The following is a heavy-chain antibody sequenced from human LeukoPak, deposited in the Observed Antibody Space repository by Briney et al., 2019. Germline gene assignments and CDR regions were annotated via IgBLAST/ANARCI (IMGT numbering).Heavy chain of an antibody. D-gene: IGHD5-24*01. Sequence: PGRSLRLSCAASGFTFSSYAMHWVRQAPGKGLEWVAVISYDGSNKYYADSVKGRFTISRDNSKNRLYLQMNSLRAEDTAVYYCAREDGRDGYNFDYWGQGTLVTVSS. J-gene: IGHJ4*02. CDR1: GFTFSSYA. V-gene: IGHV3-30-3*01. CDR3: AREDGRDGYNFDY. CDR2: ISYDGSNK.